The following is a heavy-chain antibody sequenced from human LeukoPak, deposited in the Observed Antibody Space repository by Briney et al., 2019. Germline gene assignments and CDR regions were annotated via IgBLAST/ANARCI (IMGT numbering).Heavy chain of an antibody. V-gene: IGHV3-49*04. J-gene: IGHJ6*03. CDR1: GFTFSSYA. D-gene: IGHD6-19*01. CDR3: TRPGYSSGWSYYYYYYYMDV. Sequence: GGSLRLSCAASGFTFSSYAMSWVRQAPGKGLEWVGFIRSKAYGGTTEYAASVKGRFTISRDDSKSIAYLQMNSLKTEDTAVYYCTRPGYSSGWSYYYYYYYMDVWGKGTTVTISS. CDR2: IRSKAYGGTT.